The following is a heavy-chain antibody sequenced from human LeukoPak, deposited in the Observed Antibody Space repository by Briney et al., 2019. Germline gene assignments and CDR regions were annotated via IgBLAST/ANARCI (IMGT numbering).Heavy chain of an antibody. CDR1: GFTFSIS. CDR2: ISRSGTYI. D-gene: IGHD5-24*01. CDR3: ASGSMATMSLNY. Sequence: GGSLRLSCAASGFTFSISMNWVRQTPGKGLAWVSSISRSGTYIYYADSVKGRFTISRDDAKNALYLQVNSLRAEDTAIYYCASGSMATMSLNYWGQGTLVTVSS. V-gene: IGHV3-21*01. J-gene: IGHJ4*02.